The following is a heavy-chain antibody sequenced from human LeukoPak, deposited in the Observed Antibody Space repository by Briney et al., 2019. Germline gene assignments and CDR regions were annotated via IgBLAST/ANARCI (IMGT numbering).Heavy chain of an antibody. CDR2: IDGDGTRT. V-gene: IGHV3-74*03. CDR3: ARSPNCGGDCS. J-gene: IGHJ5*02. Sequence: GGSLRLSCAASGFAFSTYWMHWVRQAPGKGLVWVSRIDGDGTRTTYADSVKGRFTISRDNAKNTLYLQMNSLRAEDTAVYYCARSPNCGGDCSWGQGTLVTVSS. D-gene: IGHD2-21*02. CDR1: GFAFSTYW.